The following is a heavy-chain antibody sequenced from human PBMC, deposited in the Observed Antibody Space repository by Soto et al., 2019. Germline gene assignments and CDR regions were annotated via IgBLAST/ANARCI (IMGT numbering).Heavy chain of an antibody. V-gene: IGHV4-30-4*01. Sequence: SETLSLTCTVSGGSISSGYYYWSWIRQPPGKGLEWIGYIYYSGSTYYNPSLKSRVTISVDTSKNQFSLKLSSVTAADTAVYYCARDEEKTYYYYGMDVWGQGTTVTVSS. CDR3: ARDEEKTYYYYGMDV. CDR2: IYYSGST. J-gene: IGHJ6*02. CDR1: GGSISSGYYY.